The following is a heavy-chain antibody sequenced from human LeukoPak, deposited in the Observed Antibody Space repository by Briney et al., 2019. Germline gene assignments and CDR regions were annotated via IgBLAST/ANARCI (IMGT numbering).Heavy chain of an antibody. Sequence: TLXLTXTVXGGSVXXGSYYWSWIRQPPGTGLEWIGYIYYSASTNYNPSLKSRVTISVDTSNNQFSLKLSSVTAADTAVYYCARGSRGYSYGWGQGTLVTVSS. CDR1: GGSVXXGSYY. J-gene: IGHJ4*02. CDR3: ARGSRGYSYG. V-gene: IGHV4-61*01. CDR2: IYYSAST. D-gene: IGHD5-18*01.